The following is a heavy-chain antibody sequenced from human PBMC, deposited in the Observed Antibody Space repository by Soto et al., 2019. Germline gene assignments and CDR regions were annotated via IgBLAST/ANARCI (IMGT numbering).Heavy chain of an antibody. CDR3: ARDAVVAATPYAFDI. V-gene: IGHV1-2*04. CDR1: GYTFTGYY. J-gene: IGHJ3*02. CDR2: INPNSGGT. Sequence: ASVKGSCKASGYTFTGYYMHWVRQAPGQGLEWMGWINPNSGGTNYAQKFQGWVTMTRDTSISTAYMELSRLRSDDTAVYYCARDAVVAATPYAFDIWGQGTMVTVSS. D-gene: IGHD2-15*01.